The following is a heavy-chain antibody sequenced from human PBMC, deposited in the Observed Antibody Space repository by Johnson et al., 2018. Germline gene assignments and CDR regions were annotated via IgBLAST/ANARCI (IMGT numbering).Heavy chain of an antibody. CDR3: ARDVSSRGYVHH. Sequence: QVQLQESGPGLVKPSETLSLTCTVSGGSISGYYWSWIRQPPGKRLEWLGYIYHSGSTKYNPSLNSRVTMSVDSSKNQCSLQLNSVTAADTAVYYCARDVSSRGYVHHGGQGTLVTVSS. J-gene: IGHJ1*01. V-gene: IGHV4-59*01. D-gene: IGHD3-22*01. CDR1: GGSISGYY. CDR2: IYHSGST.